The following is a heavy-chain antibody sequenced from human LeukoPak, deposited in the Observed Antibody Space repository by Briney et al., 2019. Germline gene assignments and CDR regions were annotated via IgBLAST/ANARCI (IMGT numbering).Heavy chain of an antibody. D-gene: IGHD2-2*01. Sequence: KPSETLSLTYSVYCCYIGCYYWRWIRQPPGKGLEWIGYIYYSGSTNYNPSLKSRVTISVDTSKNQFSLKLSSMTAADTAVYYCARVSYNPAYRLGEEASIGRWGQGTLVTVSS. CDR3: ARVSYNPAYRLGEEASIGR. V-gene: IGHV4-59*01. CDR2: IYYSGST. J-gene: IGHJ4*02. CDR1: CCYIGCYY.